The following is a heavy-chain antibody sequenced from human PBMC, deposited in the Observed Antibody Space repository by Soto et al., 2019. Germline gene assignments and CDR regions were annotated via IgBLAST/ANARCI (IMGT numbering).Heavy chain of an antibody. Sequence: GESPKISRAAPGFTLSSYGLHLVRQAPGQGVDWVVVISYDGSNKYYAASVKGRFIISRDNSKNTLYLQMNSLRAEDTAVYYCAKDTEVGGTTYYYYYGMDVWGQGTTVTVSS. D-gene: IGHD1-26*01. J-gene: IGHJ6*02. CDR3: AKDTEVGGTTYYYYYGMDV. V-gene: IGHV3-30*18. CDR1: GFTLSSYG. CDR2: ISYDGSNK.